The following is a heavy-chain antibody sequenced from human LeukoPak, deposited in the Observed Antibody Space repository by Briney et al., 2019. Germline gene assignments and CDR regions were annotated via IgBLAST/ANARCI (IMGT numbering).Heavy chain of an antibody. Sequence: SETLSLTCRVSGGSISSYYWSWIRQPAGKGLEWIGRIYTSGSTNYNPSLKSRVTMSVDTSKNQFSLKLSSVTAADTAVYYCARAPRGRFLEWPTRGWFDPWGQGTLVTVSS. D-gene: IGHD3-3*01. CDR1: GGSISSYY. CDR3: ARAPRGRFLEWPTRGWFDP. J-gene: IGHJ5*02. CDR2: IYTSGST. V-gene: IGHV4-4*07.